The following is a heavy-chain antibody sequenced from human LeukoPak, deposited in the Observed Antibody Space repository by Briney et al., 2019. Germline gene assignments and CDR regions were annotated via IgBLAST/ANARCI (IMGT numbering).Heavy chain of an antibody. CDR2: IIPIFGTA. CDR1: GGTFSSYA. J-gene: IGHJ5*02. D-gene: IGHD6-13*01. V-gene: IGHV1-69*01. Sequence: SVKVSCKASGGTFSSYAISWVRQAPGQGLEWMGGIIPIFGTANYAQKFQGRVTITADESTSTTYMELSSLRSEDTAVYYCASCIAAAYNWFDPWGQGTLVTVSS. CDR3: ASCIAAAYNWFDP.